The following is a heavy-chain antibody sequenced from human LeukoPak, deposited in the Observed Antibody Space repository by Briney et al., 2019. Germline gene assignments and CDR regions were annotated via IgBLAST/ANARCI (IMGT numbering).Heavy chain of an antibody. CDR3: ARDHSDYYDSSGYYKTDNWFDP. CDR1: GLTFSDYS. D-gene: IGHD3-22*01. V-gene: IGHV3-48*04. Sequence: PGGSLRLSCTASGLTFSDYSMNWVRQAPGKGLEWVSYISSTGNPRHYAESVKGRFTISRDNAKNSLYLQMNSLRAEDTAVYYCARDHSDYYDSSGYYKTDNWFDPWGQGTLVTVSS. J-gene: IGHJ5*02. CDR2: ISSTGNPR.